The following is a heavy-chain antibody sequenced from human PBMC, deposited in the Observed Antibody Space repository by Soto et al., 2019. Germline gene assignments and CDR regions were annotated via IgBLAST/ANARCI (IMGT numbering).Heavy chain of an antibody. CDR3: ARLLDSSGYYYFDY. CDR1: GFSLSNARMG. V-gene: IGHV2-26*01. D-gene: IGHD3-22*01. J-gene: IGHJ4*02. Sequence: SGPTLVNPTETLALTCTVSGFSLSNARMGVSWIRQPPGEALEWLAHIFSNDEKSYSTSLKSRLTISKDTSKSQVVLTMTNMDPVDTATYYCARLLDSSGYYYFDYWGQGTLVTVSS. CDR2: IFSNDEK.